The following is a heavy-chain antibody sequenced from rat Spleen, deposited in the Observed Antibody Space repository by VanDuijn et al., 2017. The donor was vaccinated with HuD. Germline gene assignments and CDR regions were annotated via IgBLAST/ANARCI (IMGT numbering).Heavy chain of an antibody. CDR2: ITNASGRT. V-gene: IGHV5-31*01. CDR3: ARHGYSHHWFAY. Sequence: EVQLVESGGGLVQPGGSLRLSCVASGFTFKNYWMTWIRQAPGKGLEWVASITNASGRTYYPDSVKGRFTISRDTAQNTLYLQMNSLRSEDTATYYCARHGYSHHWFAYWGQGTLVTVSS. D-gene: IGHD1-11*01. J-gene: IGHJ3*01. CDR1: GFTFKNYW.